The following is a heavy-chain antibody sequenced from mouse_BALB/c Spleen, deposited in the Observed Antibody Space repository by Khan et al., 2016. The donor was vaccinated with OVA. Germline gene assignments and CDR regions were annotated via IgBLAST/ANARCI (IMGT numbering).Heavy chain of an antibody. CDR1: GFTFSTYG. D-gene: IGHD4-1*01. Sequence: EVELVESGGDLVKPGGSLRLSCAASGFTFSTYGMSWVRQFPDKRLEWVATINSDGYYTYYPHTLKGRFTISRNNAENTLYLHMSSLKSEDTAIYYCAGLVTGSFAYWGHGTLVTVSA. CDR3: AGLVTGSFAY. V-gene: IGHV5-6*01. J-gene: IGHJ3*01. CDR2: INSDGYYT.